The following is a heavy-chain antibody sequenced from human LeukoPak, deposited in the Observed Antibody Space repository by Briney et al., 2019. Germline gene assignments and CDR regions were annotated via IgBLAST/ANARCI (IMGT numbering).Heavy chain of an antibody. V-gene: IGHV1-18*01. J-gene: IGHJ6*03. CDR2: IIPIFGTA. D-gene: IGHD2-2*02. CDR1: GYTFTSYG. CDR3: ARDPGIYCSSTSCYMRRMDV. Sequence: ASVKVSCKASGYTFTSYGISWVRQAPGQGLEWMGGIIPIFGTANYAQKFQGRVTMTTDTSTSTAYMELRSLRSDDTAVYYCARDPGIYCSSTSCYMRRMDVWGKGTTVTVSS.